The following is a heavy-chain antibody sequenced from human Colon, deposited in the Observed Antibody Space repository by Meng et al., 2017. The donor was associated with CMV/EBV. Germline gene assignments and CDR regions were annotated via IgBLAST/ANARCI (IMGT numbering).Heavy chain of an antibody. CDR1: GFTFSSYD. CDR3: AREDQLPSTHSYYNYGMDV. J-gene: IGHJ6*02. D-gene: IGHD1-1*01. Sequence: GESLKISCAASGFTFSSYDMHWVRQATGKGLEWVSAIGTAGDTYYPGSVKGRFTISRENAKNSLYLQMNSLRAGDTAVYYCAREDQLPSTHSYYNYGMDVWGQGTTVTVSS. V-gene: IGHV3-13*01. CDR2: IGTAGDT.